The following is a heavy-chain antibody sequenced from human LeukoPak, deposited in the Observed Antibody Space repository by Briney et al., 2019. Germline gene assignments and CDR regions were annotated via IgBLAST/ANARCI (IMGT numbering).Heavy chain of an antibody. D-gene: IGHD3-22*01. Sequence: SETVSLTCTVSGGSISSGGYYWSWIRQPPGKGLEWIGYIFYRGSTNYNPSLKSRITMTVDTSKNQFSLKLSSLTDADTAVYYCARDPAMIVVPTGTAAAFDVWGQGTV. CDR3: ARDPAMIVVPTGTAAAFDV. V-gene: IGHV4-31*03. CDR1: GGSISSGGYY. J-gene: IGHJ3*01. CDR2: IFYRGST.